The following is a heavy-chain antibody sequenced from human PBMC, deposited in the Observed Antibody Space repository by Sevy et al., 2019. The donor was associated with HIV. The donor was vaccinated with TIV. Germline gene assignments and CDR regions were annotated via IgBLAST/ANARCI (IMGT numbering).Heavy chain of an antibody. Sequence: GGSLRLSCAASGFTFSSYGMSWVRQAPGKGLEWVSVISDIGNTYYADSVKGWFTMSRDNSKNTLYPQMNSLRAEDTAVYYCAKCLAALPGYYYGVDVWGQGTTVTVSS. CDR2: ISDIGNT. D-gene: IGHD6-6*01. J-gene: IGHJ6*02. V-gene: IGHV3-23*01. CDR1: GFTFSSYG. CDR3: AKCLAALPGYYYGVDV.